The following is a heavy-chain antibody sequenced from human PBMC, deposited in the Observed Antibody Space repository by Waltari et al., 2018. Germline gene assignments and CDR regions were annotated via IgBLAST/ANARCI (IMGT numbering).Heavy chain of an antibody. J-gene: IGHJ3*01. Sequence: QAQLVQSGPEVKKPGASVRVSCKASGYTFSSYGITWVRQAPGQGLEGLGWNSTDNGNRTSSQNLQGRFPMTTDPHTTTAYMDLRSLRSDDTATYYCIRGGPWRLVQGNAFDFWGQGTLVTVSS. CDR2: NSTDNGNR. CDR1: GYTFSSYG. CDR3: IRGGPWRLVQGNAFDF. V-gene: IGHV1-18*01. D-gene: IGHD6-6*01.